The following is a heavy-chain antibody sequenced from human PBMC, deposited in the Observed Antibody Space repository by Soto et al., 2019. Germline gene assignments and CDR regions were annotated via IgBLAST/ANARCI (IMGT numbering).Heavy chain of an antibody. J-gene: IGHJ6*02. D-gene: IGHD3-22*01. CDR3: ARAGYYYDSSGYYAISSPDGMDV. CDR1: DGSISTSSYY. V-gene: IGHV4-31*03. Sequence: PSETLSLTCTVSDGSISTSSYYWSWIRQHPGKGLEWIGYIYYSGSTYYNPSLKSRVTISVDTSKNQFSLKLSSVTAADTAVYYCARAGYYYDSSGYYAISSPDGMDVWGQGTTVTVSS. CDR2: IYYSGST.